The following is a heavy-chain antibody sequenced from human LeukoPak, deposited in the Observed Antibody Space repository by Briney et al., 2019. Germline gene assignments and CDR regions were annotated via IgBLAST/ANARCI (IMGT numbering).Heavy chain of an antibody. D-gene: IGHD3-22*01. Sequence: PGGSLRLSCAASGFTFSDYYMSWIRQAPGKGLEWVSYISSSGSTLYYADSVKGRFTISRDNAKNSLYLQMNSLRAEDTAVYYCARDPYDSSGYYYPLVGGYFDYWGQGTLVTVSS. CDR2: ISSSGSTL. CDR1: GFTFSDYY. CDR3: ARDPYDSSGYYYPLVGGYFDY. V-gene: IGHV3-11*01. J-gene: IGHJ4*02.